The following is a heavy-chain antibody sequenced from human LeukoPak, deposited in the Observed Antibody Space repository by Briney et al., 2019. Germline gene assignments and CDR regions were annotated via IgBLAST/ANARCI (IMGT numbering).Heavy chain of an antibody. J-gene: IGHJ5*02. CDR3: ARDTIFHYYGSGRHFNWFDP. Sequence: SETLSLTCTVSGGSVCSYQWSWIRQPAGKGLEWIGRTYITENTDDDPSNYNPSFKSRVTVSVDRSKNQFSLRLRSVSAADTAVYFCARDTIFHYYGSGRHFNWFDPWGQGTLVTVSS. D-gene: IGHD3-10*01. CDR1: GGSVCSYQ. CDR2: TYITENTDDDPS. V-gene: IGHV4-4*07.